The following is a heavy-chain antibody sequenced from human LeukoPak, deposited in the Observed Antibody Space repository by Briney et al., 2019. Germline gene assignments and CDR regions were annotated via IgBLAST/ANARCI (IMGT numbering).Heavy chain of an antibody. D-gene: IGHD2-15*01. V-gene: IGHV4-61*01. Sequence: PSETLSLICTVSGGSDSSGSYYWSWIRQPPGKGLEWIGYIYYSGSTNYNPSLKSRVTISVDTSKNQFSLKLSSVTAADTAVYYCARDPSVVVAATPRYYYYYYGMDVWGKGATVTVSS. J-gene: IGHJ6*04. CDR1: GGSDSSGSYY. CDR2: IYYSGST. CDR3: ARDPSVVVAATPRYYYYYYGMDV.